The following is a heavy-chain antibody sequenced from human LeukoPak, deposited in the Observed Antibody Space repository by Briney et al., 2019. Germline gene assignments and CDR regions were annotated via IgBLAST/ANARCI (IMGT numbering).Heavy chain of an antibody. J-gene: IGHJ5*02. V-gene: IGHV4-59*01. CDR2: IYYSGST. D-gene: IGHD6-13*01. CDR1: GGSISSYY. CDR3: ARGVNWIDP. Sequence: SETLSLTCTVSGGSISSYYWSWIRQPPGKGLEWIGYIYYSGSTYYNPSLKSRVTISIDTSKNQFSLKLSSVTAADTAVYYCARGVNWIDPWGQGTLVTVSS.